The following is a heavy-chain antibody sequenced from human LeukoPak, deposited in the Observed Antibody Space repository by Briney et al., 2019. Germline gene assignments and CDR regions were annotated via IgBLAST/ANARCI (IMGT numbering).Heavy chain of an antibody. CDR2: IYTSGST. CDR3: ARVWFGEWDPNWFDP. J-gene: IGHJ5*02. Sequence: SETLSLTCAVSGGSISSYSWSWIRQPAGKGLEWIGRIYTSGSTNYNPSLKSRVTMSVDTSKNQFSLKLSSVTAADTAVYYCARVWFGEWDPNWFDPWGQGTLVTVSS. CDR1: GGSISSYS. D-gene: IGHD3-10*01. V-gene: IGHV4-4*07.